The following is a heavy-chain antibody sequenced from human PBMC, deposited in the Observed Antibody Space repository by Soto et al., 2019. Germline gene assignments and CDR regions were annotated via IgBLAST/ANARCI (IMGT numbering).Heavy chain of an antibody. CDR3: ARGTTVETVNY. CDR2: ISAYNGNT. Sequence: QVQLVQSGAEVKKPGASVKVSCKASGYTFTSYGISWVRQAPGQGLEWMGWISAYNGNTNYAQKRQGRVTMTTDTSTSTACRERRSLRSDDTAVYYFARGTTVETVNYWGQEPLVTVSS. J-gene: IGHJ4*02. D-gene: IGHD4-17*01. CDR1: GYTFTSYG. V-gene: IGHV1-18*01.